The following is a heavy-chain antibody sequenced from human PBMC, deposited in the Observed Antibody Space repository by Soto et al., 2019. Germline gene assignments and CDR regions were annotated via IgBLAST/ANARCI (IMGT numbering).Heavy chain of an antibody. Sequence: QVQLMQSGAEVRKPGDSVRLSCATSGYNFNQYYIHWVRQAPGQGLEWMEIINLRGGTTEYAHKFRGRVTVTGDTSTRTAYMEWRSLRSDDTSIYFCARGPDDSDGTRWDYCGQGTLVTVAS. V-gene: IGHV1-46*02. CDR1: GYNFNQYY. J-gene: IGHJ4*02. D-gene: IGHD4-17*01. CDR2: INLRGGTT. CDR3: ARGPDDSDGTRWDY.